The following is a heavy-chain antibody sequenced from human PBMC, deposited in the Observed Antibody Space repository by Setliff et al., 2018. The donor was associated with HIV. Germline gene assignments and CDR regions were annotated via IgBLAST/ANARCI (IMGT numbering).Heavy chain of an antibody. CDR3: VRDTFDGRSYYGWDV. CDR2: LNPEANYI. J-gene: IGHJ6*02. CDR1: GFTFSSYS. Sequence: PGGSLRLSCAASGFTFSSYSMNWVRQSPGEGLLWVARLNPEANYIHYADSVKGRFTISRDNAKNTLYLQMNSLRTEDTAVYYCVRDTFDGRSYYGWDVWGQGTTVTVSS. V-gene: IGHV3-74*01. D-gene: IGHD3-9*01.